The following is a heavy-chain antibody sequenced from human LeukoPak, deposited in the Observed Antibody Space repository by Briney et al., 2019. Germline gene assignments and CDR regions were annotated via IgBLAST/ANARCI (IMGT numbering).Heavy chain of an antibody. J-gene: IGHJ5*02. CDR2: IKEDEIEI. V-gene: IGHV3-7*01. Sequence: GGSLRFSCAASGFAFNSQTMSWVRQAPGKGLEWVASIKEDEIEIHYVDSVKGRFTISRDNAKDSLYLQMNSLRVEDTAVYYCARGGFRHFDPWGQGTLVAVSS. CDR3: ARGGFRHFDP. CDR1: GFAFNSQT. D-gene: IGHD3-22*01.